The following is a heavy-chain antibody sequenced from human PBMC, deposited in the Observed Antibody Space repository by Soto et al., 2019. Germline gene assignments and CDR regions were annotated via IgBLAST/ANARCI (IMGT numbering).Heavy chain of an antibody. V-gene: IGHV3-21*01. CDR3: AGDRIAAAGYDAFDI. Sequence: PGGSLRLSCAASGFTFSSYSMNWVRQAPGKGLEWVSSISSSSSYIYYADSVKGRFTISRDNAKNSLYLQMNSLRAEDTAVYYCAGDRIAAAGYDAFDIWGQGTMVTVSS. CDR1: GFTFSSYS. CDR2: ISSSSSYI. D-gene: IGHD6-13*01. J-gene: IGHJ3*02.